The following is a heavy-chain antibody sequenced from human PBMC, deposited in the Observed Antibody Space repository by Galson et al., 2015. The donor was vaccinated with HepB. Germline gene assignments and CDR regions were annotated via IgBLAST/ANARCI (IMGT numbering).Heavy chain of an antibody. CDR2: ISSSSSYI. D-gene: IGHD2-15*01. CDR1: GFTFSSYS. J-gene: IGHJ5*02. CDR3: ASIPIYCSGGSCYNWFDP. V-gene: IGHV3-21*01. Sequence: FLRLSCAASGFTFSSYSMNWVRQAPGKGLEWVSSISSSSSYIYYADSVKGRFTISRDNAKNSLYLQMNSLRAEDTAVYYCASIPIYCSGGSCYNWFDPWGQGTLVTVSS.